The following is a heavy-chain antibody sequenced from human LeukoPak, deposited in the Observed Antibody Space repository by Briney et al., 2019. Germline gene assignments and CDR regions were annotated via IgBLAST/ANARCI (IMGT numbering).Heavy chain of an antibody. Sequence: GGSLRLSCAASGFTVSYNYMSWARQAPGQGLEFVSIIYSGTNTYYADSVKGRFTISRDSSKNTLYLQMNSLRAEDTAVYYCAREGAVHRKGVWYFDYWGQGTLVTVSS. J-gene: IGHJ4*02. CDR3: AREGAVHRKGVWYFDY. V-gene: IGHV3-53*01. CDR2: IYSGTNT. CDR1: GFTVSYNY. D-gene: IGHD1-1*01.